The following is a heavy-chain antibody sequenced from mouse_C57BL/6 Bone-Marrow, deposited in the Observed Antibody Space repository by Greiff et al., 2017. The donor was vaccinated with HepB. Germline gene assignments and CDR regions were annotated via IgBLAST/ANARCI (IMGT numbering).Heavy chain of an antibody. CDR2: IYPGGGYT. V-gene: IGHV1-63*01. J-gene: IGHJ2*01. CDR3: ASTAQAT. Sequence: QVQLKESGAELVRPGTSVKMSCKASGYTFTNYWIGWAKQRPGHGLEWIGDIYPGGGYTNYNEKFKGKATLTADKSSSTAYMQFSSLTSEDSAIYYCASTAQATWGQGTTLTVSS. CDR1: GYTFTNYW. D-gene: IGHD3-2*02.